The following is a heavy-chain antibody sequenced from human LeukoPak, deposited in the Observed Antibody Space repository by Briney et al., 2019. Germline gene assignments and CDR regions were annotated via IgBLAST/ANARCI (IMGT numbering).Heavy chain of an antibody. Sequence: GGSLRLSCAASGFTFSSYSMNWVRQAPGKGLEWVSYISSSSSTIYYADSVKGRFTISRDNAKNSLYLQMNSLRAEDTAVYYCAKGLYQLLLYAFDIWGQGTMVTVSS. CDR1: GFTFSSYS. V-gene: IGHV3-48*01. CDR2: ISSSSSTI. CDR3: AKGLYQLLLYAFDI. J-gene: IGHJ3*02. D-gene: IGHD2-2*01.